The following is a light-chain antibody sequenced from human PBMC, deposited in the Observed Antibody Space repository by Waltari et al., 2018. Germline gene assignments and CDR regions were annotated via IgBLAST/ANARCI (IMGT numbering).Light chain of an antibody. CDR1: STDVGGYNY. J-gene: IGLJ1*01. Sequence: QSALTQPASVSGSPGQSITISCTGTSTDVGGYNYVSWYQQHPGKAPKFMIYDVSNRPSGVSNRFSASKSGNTASLTISGLQVEDEADYYCSSYTTSSTLPYVFGTGTKVTVL. CDR2: DVS. CDR3: SSYTTSSTLPYV. V-gene: IGLV2-14*03.